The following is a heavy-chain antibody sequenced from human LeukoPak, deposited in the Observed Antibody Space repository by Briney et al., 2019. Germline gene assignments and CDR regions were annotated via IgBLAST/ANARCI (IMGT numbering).Heavy chain of an antibody. J-gene: IGHJ6*03. CDR3: AREAPMVRGVIITSSYYMDV. V-gene: IGHV4-59*01. CDR1: GGSISSYY. Sequence: SETLSLTCTVSGGSISSYYWSWIRQPPGKGLEWIGYIYYSGSTNYNPSLKSRVTISVDTSKNQFSLKLSSVTAADTAVYYCAREAPMVRGVIITSSYYMDVWGKGTTVTISS. CDR2: IYYSGST. D-gene: IGHD3-10*01.